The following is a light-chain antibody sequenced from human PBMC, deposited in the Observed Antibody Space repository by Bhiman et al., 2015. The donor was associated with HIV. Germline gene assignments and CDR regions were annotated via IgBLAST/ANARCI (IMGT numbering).Light chain of an antibody. CDR2: GNN. V-gene: IGLV1-40*01. CDR3: SSLTSSLTYV. Sequence: QSVLTQPPSVSGAPGQRITVSCTGTSSNIGARHDVHWYQQLPGRPPKLLIFGNNNRPSGVSNRFSGSKSGNTASLTISGLQAEDEADYYCSSLTSSLTYVFGTGTNVTVL. CDR1: SSNIGARHD. J-gene: IGLJ1*01.